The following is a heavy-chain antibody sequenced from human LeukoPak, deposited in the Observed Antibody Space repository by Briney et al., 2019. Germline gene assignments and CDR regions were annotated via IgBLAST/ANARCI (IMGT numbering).Heavy chain of an antibody. J-gene: IGHJ4*02. V-gene: IGHV3-23*01. CDR1: GFTFSSYA. Sequence: GGSLRLSCAASGFTFSSYAMSWVRQAPGKGLEWVSAISGSGSSTYYADSVRGRFTISRDNSKNTLYLQMTSLGAVDTAVYYCAKVRSYYYELLWDDWGQGTLVTVSS. D-gene: IGHD3-22*01. CDR3: AKVRSYYYELLWDD. CDR2: ISGSGSST.